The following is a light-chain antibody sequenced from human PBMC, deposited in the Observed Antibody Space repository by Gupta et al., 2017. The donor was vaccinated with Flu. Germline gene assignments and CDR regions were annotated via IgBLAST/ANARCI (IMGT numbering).Light chain of an antibody. J-gene: IGLJ3*02. CDR3: ATCDDSLNGWV. Sequence: SVLTLPPSASRPPGQRVSISCSGSSSNIGTNTVNWFQQLPGTAPKFLIYYNNQRPSGVPDRFSASQSGTSASLAISGLQTEDEADYYCATCDDSLNGWVFGGGTKLTVL. V-gene: IGLV1-44*01. CDR1: SSNIGTNT. CDR2: YNN.